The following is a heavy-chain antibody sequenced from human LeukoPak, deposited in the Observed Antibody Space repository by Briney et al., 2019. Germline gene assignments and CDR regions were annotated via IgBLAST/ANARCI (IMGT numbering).Heavy chain of an antibody. D-gene: IGHD5-12*01. Sequence: GGSLRLSCAASGFTFSSYWMSWVRQAPGKGLEWVANIKQDGSVKNYEDSVKGRFTISRDDAKNTLYLQMNSLRAEDTAVYYCAILPDIVATNSDYWGQGTLVTVSS. CDR1: GFTFSSYW. CDR3: AILPDIVATNSDY. J-gene: IGHJ4*02. V-gene: IGHV3-7*05. CDR2: IKQDGSVK.